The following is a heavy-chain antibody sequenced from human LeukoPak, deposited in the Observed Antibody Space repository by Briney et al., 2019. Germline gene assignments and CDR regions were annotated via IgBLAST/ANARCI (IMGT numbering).Heavy chain of an antibody. D-gene: IGHD6-6*01. V-gene: IGHV4-34*01. Sequence: SETLSLTCAVYGGSFSGYYWSWIRQPPGKGLEWIGEINHSGSTNYNPSLKSRVTISVDTSKNQFSLKLSPVTAADTAVYYCARSERLAARSIYYMDVWGKGTTVTVSS. J-gene: IGHJ6*03. CDR3: ARSERLAARSIYYMDV. CDR2: INHSGST. CDR1: GGSFSGYY.